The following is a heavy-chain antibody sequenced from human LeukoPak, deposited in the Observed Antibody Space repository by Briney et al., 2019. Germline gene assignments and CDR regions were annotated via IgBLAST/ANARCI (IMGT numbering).Heavy chain of an antibody. CDR1: GGSIRIDGYY. J-gene: IGHJ3*02. CDR3: ASRTPGIDDFDI. D-gene: IGHD3-10*01. V-gene: IGHV4-31*02. CDR2: IYFSGNT. Sequence: PSHTLSLTCTVSGGSIRIDGYYWRWICKHPGKGLEWIGYIYFSGNTYYDPSLKSRVNITVDTSKNQFTLKLSSVTAADTSVYYCASRTPGIDDFDIWGQGTMVTVSS.